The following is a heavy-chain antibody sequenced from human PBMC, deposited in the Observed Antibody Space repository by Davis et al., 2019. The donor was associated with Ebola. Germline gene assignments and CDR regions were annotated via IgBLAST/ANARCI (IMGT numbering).Heavy chain of an antibody. CDR2: ISSSSSYI. J-gene: IGHJ4*02. CDR3: ARWRNSTGRFDC. D-gene: IGHD1-1*01. V-gene: IGHV3-21*01. Sequence: GESLKISCAASGFTFSSYSMNWVRQAPGKGLEWVSSISSSSSYIYYADSVKGRFTISRDNAEKSLYLQMNSLRVEDTAVYYCARWRNSTGRFDCWGQGTPVTVSS. CDR1: GFTFSSYS.